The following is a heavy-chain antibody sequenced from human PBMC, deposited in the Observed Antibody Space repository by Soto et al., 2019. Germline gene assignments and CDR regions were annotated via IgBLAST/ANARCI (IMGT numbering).Heavy chain of an antibody. Sequence: ASVNVSCKSSGYAFSSYRSSWVRQAPGQGLECMGWISAYNGNSNYAQKFQGRVTMTTDTSTNTAYMELRSLRSDDTAVYYCARSPLWFGKTHYGMDVWGQGTTVTVPS. CDR3: ARSPLWFGKTHYGMDV. J-gene: IGHJ6*02. CDR1: GYAFSSYR. V-gene: IGHV1-18*04. D-gene: IGHD3-10*01. CDR2: ISAYNGNS.